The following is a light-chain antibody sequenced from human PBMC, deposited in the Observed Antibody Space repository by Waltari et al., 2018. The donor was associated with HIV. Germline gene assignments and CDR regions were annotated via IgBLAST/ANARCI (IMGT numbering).Light chain of an antibody. CDR2: KAS. Sequence: DIQMTQSPSTLSASVGDRVTITCRASQRISAWLAWYQQKPGKAHKRLIHKASSLQSGVPSRFSGSGSGTEFTLTISSLQPDDFATYYCQQYNSYSTFGQGTKLEIK. CDR3: QQYNSYST. CDR1: QRISAW. J-gene: IGKJ2*01. V-gene: IGKV1-5*03.